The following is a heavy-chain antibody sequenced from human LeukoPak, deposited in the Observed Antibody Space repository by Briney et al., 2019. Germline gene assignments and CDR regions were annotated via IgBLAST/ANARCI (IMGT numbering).Heavy chain of an antibody. Sequence: PSETLSLTCAVYGGSFSGYYWSWIRQPPGKGLEWIGYVYYSGSTNYNPSLKSRVTISVDTSKNQFSLKLSSVTAADTAVYYCARSRNTIFGVVIDSWGQGTLVTVSS. CDR2: VYYSGST. D-gene: IGHD3-3*01. V-gene: IGHV4-59*01. J-gene: IGHJ5*01. CDR1: GGSFSGYY. CDR3: ARSRNTIFGVVIDS.